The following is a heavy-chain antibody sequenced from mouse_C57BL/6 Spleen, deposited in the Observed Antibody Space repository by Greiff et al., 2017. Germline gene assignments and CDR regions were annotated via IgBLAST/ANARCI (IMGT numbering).Heavy chain of an antibody. D-gene: IGHD1-1*01. V-gene: IGHV6-3*01. J-gene: IGHJ3*01. Sequence: DVQLQESGGGLVQPGGSMKLSCVASGFTFSNYWMNWVRQSPEKGLEWVAQIRLKSDNYATHYAESVKGRFTISRDDSKSSVYLQMNNLRAEDTGIYYCSTIYYYGSSSPYWGQGTLVTVSA. CDR2: IRLKSDNYAT. CDR3: STIYYYGSSSPY. CDR1: GFTFSNYW.